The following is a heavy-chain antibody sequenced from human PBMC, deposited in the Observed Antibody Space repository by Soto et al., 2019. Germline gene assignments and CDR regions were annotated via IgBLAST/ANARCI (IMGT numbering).Heavy chain of an antibody. CDR1: GFTFGDYA. J-gene: IGHJ3*02. V-gene: IGHV3-49*03. D-gene: IGHD4-17*01. CDR2: IRSKAYGGTT. Sequence: GGSLRLSCTASGFTFGDYAMSWFRQAPGKGLEWVGFIRSKAYGGTTEYAASVKGRFTISRDDSKSIAYLQMNSLKTEDTAVYYCTRDLYGDTLWYAFDIWGQGTMVTVSS. CDR3: TRDLYGDTLWYAFDI.